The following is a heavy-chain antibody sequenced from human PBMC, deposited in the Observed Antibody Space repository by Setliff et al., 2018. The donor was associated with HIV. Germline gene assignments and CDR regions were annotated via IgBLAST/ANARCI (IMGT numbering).Heavy chain of an antibody. CDR3: AKDTEGYYDSSGYINPYFDY. J-gene: IGHJ4*02. CDR2: ISASATYI. V-gene: IGHV3-21*04. D-gene: IGHD3-22*01. CDR1: GFTFSNYS. Sequence: GESLKISCAASGFTFSNYSMNWVRQTPGKGLEWVSSISASATYIYYADSVKGRFTISRDNAKNSLYLQMNSLRAADTAVYYCAKDTEGYYDSSGYINPYFDYWGQGTVVTVSS.